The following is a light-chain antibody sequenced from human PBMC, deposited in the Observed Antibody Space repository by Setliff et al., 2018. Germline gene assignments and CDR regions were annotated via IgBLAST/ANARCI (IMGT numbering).Light chain of an antibody. V-gene: IGLV2-8*01. J-gene: IGLJ1*01. CDR1: SSDVGGYNY. Sequence: QSALTQPPSASGSPGQSVTISCTVTSSDVGGYNYVSWYQQHPGKAPKLMIYEASKRPSGVPDRFSGSKSGNTASLTVSGLQAEDEADYYCSSYAGSNNYVFGTGTKVTVL. CDR2: EAS. CDR3: SSYAGSNNYV.